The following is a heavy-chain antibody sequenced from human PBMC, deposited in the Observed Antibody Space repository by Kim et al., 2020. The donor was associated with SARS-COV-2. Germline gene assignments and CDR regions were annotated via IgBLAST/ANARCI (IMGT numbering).Heavy chain of an antibody. J-gene: IGHJ4*02. Sequence: SETLSLTCTASGGSINSYYWSWIRQPPGKGLEWIGCIYYSGSTNYNPSLKSRVTISVDTSKNQFSLNMTSVTAADTAVYYCARHLALYSGPDYWGQGTLVTVSS. D-gene: IGHD5-12*01. CDR1: GGSINSYY. CDR2: IYYSGST. CDR3: ARHLALYSGPDY. V-gene: IGHV4-59*01.